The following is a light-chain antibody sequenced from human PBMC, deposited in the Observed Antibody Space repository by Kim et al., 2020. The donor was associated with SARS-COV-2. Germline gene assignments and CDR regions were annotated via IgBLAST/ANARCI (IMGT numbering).Light chain of an antibody. CDR2: GAS. CDR1: QNIGRN. J-gene: IGKJ2*01. Sequence: LSVSPGERATLSGRASQNIGRNLAWYQQKPGQVPRLLIYGASTRATGISARFSGSGSETEFTLTISSLQSEDFAVYYCQQYNALYTFGQGTKLEI. CDR3: QQYNALYT. V-gene: IGKV3D-15*01.